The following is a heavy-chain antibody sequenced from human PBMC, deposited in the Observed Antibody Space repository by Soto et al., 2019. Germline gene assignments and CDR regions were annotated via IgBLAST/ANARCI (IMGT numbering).Heavy chain of an antibody. J-gene: IGHJ5*02. CDR2: INHSGST. CDR1: GGSCVDYY. CDR3: ARGRRGYNGYDRNCFDP. Sequence: SETLSLRWAVDGGSCVDYYCSCILQPTRKGLEWIGEINHSGSTNYNPSLKSRVTISVDTSKNQFSLKLSSVTAADTAVYYCARGRRGYNGYDRNCFDPRGEAILVTVS. D-gene: IGHD5-12*01. V-gene: IGHV4-34*01.